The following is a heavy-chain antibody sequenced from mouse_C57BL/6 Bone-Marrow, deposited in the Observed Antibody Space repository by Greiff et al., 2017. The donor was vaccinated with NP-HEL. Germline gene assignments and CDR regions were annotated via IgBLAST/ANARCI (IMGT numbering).Heavy chain of an antibody. Sequence: QVQLQQPGAELVKPGASVKMSCKASGYTFTSYWITWVKQRPGQGLEWIGDIYPGSGSTNYNEKFKSKATLTVDTSSSTAYMQLSSLTSEDSAVYYCARRGWPTNYFDYWGQGTTLTVSS. D-gene: IGHD2-3*01. CDR2: IYPGSGST. V-gene: IGHV1-55*01. J-gene: IGHJ2*01. CDR3: ARRGWPTNYFDY. CDR1: GYTFTSYW.